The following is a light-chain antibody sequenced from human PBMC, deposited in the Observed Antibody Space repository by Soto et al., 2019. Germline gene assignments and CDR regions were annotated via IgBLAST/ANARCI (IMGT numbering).Light chain of an antibody. J-gene: IGKJ4*01. CDR3: QQADRYPLT. CDR1: QGVSTW. Sequence: DIQMTQSPASLSAFVGDRVTITCRASQGVSTWLAWYQHKPGKAPKLLIFSASSLQSGVSSRFSGSGSGTDFTLTISSLQPEDFATYYCQQADRYPLTFGGGTKVDIK. V-gene: IGKV1-12*01. CDR2: SAS.